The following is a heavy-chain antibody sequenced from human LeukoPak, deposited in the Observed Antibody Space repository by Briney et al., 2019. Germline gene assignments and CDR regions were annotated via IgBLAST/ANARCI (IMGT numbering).Heavy chain of an antibody. Sequence: SVKVSCKASGGTFSSYAISWVRQAPGQGLEWMGRIIPIFGTANYAQKFQGRVTITTDESTSTAYMELSSLRSEDTAVYYCAREGYSSGSSHVEYFQHWGQGTLVTVSS. CDR3: AREGYSSGSSHVEYFQH. D-gene: IGHD1-26*01. CDR1: GGTFSSYA. V-gene: IGHV1-69*05. J-gene: IGHJ1*01. CDR2: IIPIFGTA.